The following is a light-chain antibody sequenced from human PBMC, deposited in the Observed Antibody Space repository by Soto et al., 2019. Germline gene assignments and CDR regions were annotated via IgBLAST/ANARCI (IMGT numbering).Light chain of an antibody. J-gene: IGKJ5*01. CDR2: ATS. CDR1: RNVSIY. CDR3: QQSYKMPS. V-gene: IGKV1-39*01. Sequence: EIALTQSPSSLAPSVGDRLTLTCRASRNVSIYLNWYQHKPGKGPTLLIHATSNLQIGVPSRFSGSGSGTEFTLTISSLEPEDFGTYYCQQSYKMPSFGQGTRLEIK.